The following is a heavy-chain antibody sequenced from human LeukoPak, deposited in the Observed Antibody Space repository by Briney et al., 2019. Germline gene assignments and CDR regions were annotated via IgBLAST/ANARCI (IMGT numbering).Heavy chain of an antibody. CDR3: ARDPLLWELPSHY. CDR2: INNDGSDT. CDR1: GFTFSTFW. D-gene: IGHD1-26*01. J-gene: IGHJ4*02. Sequence: PGGSLRLSCVASGFTFSTFWMHWVRQAPGKGLMWVSQINNDGSDTKYADSVKGRFTISRDNAKNTLYLQMNSLRAEDTAVYYCARDPLLWELPSHYWGQGTLVTVSS. V-gene: IGHV3-74*03.